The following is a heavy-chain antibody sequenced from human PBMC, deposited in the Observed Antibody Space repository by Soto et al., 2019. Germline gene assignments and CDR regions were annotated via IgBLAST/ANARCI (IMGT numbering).Heavy chain of an antibody. CDR1: GCNFAVYW. CDR2: IYPGDSDT. Sequence: PGESLKISCKGSGCNFAVYWIGWARQMPGKGLEWMGMIYPGDSDTRYSPSFQGQVTISVDKSISTAYLQWSSLKASDTAMYYCARGWKVAGDAFDIWGQGTMVTVSS. D-gene: IGHD1-1*01. J-gene: IGHJ3*02. V-gene: IGHV5-51*01. CDR3: ARGWKVAGDAFDI.